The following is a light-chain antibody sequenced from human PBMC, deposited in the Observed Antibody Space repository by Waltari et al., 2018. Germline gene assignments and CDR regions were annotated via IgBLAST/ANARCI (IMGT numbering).Light chain of an antibody. J-gene: IGLJ2*01. CDR2: EVT. V-gene: IGLV2-23*02. Sequence: QSAMTQPASVSGSPGQSITIPCTGTSHDAGNYDLVSWYQQHPGKAPKLIIYEVTKRPSGFSNRFSGSKSGNTASLTISGLHTEDEGDYYCCSYSGDLSFGVVFGGGTKLTVL. CDR1: SHDAGNYDL. CDR3: CSYSGDLSFGVV.